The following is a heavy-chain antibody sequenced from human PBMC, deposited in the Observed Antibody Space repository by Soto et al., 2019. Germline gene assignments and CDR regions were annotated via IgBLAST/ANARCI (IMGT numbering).Heavy chain of an antibody. V-gene: IGHV1-18*01. J-gene: IGHJ6*03. Sequence: QVQLVQSGAEVKKPGASVKVSCKASGYTFTSYGISWVRQAPGQGLEWMGWISAYNGNTNYEQKLQGRVTMTTDTSTSTAYMELRSLRSDDTAVYYCARDHSSSEPGYYYYMDVWGKGTTVTVSS. D-gene: IGHD6-6*01. CDR3: ARDHSSSEPGYYYYMDV. CDR2: ISAYNGNT. CDR1: GYTFTSYG.